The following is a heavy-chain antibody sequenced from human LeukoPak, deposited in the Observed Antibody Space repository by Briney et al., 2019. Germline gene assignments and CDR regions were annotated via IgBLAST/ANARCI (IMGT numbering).Heavy chain of an antibody. CDR3: ARAGYGVGDTAHHYFDY. J-gene: IGHJ4*02. CDR1: GVSISSFY. Sequence: SETLSLTCTVSGVSISSFYWSWIRQPPGKGLECIGYIYYSGSTNYNPSLKSRVTMSVDTSKNQFSLKLSSVTAADTAVYYCARAGYGVGDTAHHYFDYWGQGTLVTVSA. CDR2: IYYSGST. D-gene: IGHD1-26*01. V-gene: IGHV4-59*01.